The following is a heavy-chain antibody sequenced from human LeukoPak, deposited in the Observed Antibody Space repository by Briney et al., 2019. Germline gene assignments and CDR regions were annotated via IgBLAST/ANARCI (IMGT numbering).Heavy chain of an antibody. CDR1: GFSFSGYW. D-gene: IGHD3-10*01. CDR3: ARHLRPVGGEDYFDY. V-gene: IGHV3-7*01. J-gene: IGHJ4*02. CDR2: INQDGSAQ. Sequence: PGGSLRLSCTASGFSFSGYWMSWVRQAPGKGLEWVANINQDGSAQYYVDSVKGQFTISRDNAKNSLYLQMNSLRVEDTAVYYCARHLRPVGGEDYFDYWGQGTLVTVSS.